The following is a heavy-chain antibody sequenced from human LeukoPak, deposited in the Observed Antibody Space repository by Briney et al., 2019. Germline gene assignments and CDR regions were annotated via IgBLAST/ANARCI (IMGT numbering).Heavy chain of an antibody. CDR3: ARAPLLGQQLVPDRWYGMDV. J-gene: IGHJ6*02. Sequence: GGSLRLSCAASGFTFSSYEMNWVRQAPGKGLEWVSYISSSGSTIYYADSVKGRFTISRDNAKNSLYLQMNSLRAEDTAVYYCARAPLLGQQLVPDRWYGMDVWGQGTTVTVS. CDR2: ISSSGSTI. V-gene: IGHV3-48*03. D-gene: IGHD6-13*01. CDR1: GFTFSSYE.